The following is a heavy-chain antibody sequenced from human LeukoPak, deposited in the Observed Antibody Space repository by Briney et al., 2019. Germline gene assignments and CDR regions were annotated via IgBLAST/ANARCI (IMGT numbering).Heavy chain of an antibody. CDR2: ISGSGGST. V-gene: IGHV3-23*01. Sequence: PGGSLRLSCAASGFTFSSYAMSWVRQAPGKGLEWVSAISGSGGSTYYADSVKGRFTISRDNSKSTLYLQMNSLRAEDTAVYYCAKGGTGSGSYYKNYYYYYYYMDVWGKGTTVTVSS. CDR3: AKGGTGSGSYYKNYYYYYYYMDV. CDR1: GFTFSSYA. D-gene: IGHD3-10*01. J-gene: IGHJ6*03.